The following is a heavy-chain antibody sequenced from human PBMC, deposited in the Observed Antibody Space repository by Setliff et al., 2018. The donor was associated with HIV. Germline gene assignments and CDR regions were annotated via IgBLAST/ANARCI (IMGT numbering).Heavy chain of an antibody. J-gene: IGHJ5*02. CDR3: AKSGTYGSGSSYEYNWLDP. D-gene: IGHD3-10*01. Sequence: PGGSLRLSCAASELTFSNYAMTWVRQAPGKGLEWVSSLSGSGGSTHYADSVKGRFTISRDDSNNVVHLQMNRLRAEDTAVYYCAKSGTYGSGSSYEYNWLDPWGQGTLVTVSS. V-gene: IGHV3-23*01. CDR2: LSGSGGST. CDR1: ELTFSNYA.